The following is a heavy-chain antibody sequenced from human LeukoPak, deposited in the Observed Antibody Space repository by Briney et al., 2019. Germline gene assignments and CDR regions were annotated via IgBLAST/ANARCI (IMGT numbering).Heavy chain of an antibody. V-gene: IGHV3-11*06. D-gene: IGHD2-8*01. Sequence: GGSLRLSCAASGFTFSDYYMSWIRQAPGKGLEWVSYISSASSYTSYADSVKGRFTISRDNAKNSLYLQMNSLRAEDTAVYYSARGQYCIYGVCYDAFDIWGQGTTVTVSS. CDR3: ARGQYCIYGVCYDAFDI. CDR1: GFTFSDYY. J-gene: IGHJ3*02. CDR2: ISSASSYT.